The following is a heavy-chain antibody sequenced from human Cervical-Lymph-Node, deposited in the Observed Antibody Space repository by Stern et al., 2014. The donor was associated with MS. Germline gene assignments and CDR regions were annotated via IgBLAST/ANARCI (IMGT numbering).Heavy chain of an antibody. CDR2: INPRFNMS. Sequence: VQLVESGAEVKKPGAAVKVSCKASGYTFTSYYMHCVRQAPGQGLAWMGEINPRFNMSTDTQSFQDRVTLTRDTSTATVYMELSSLRFADTAVYYCVRGDTNWHYFYYGLDVWGQGTTVTVSS. CDR1: GYTFTSYY. V-gene: IGHV1-46*03. D-gene: IGHD1-1*01. CDR3: VRGDTNWHYFYYGLDV. J-gene: IGHJ6*02.